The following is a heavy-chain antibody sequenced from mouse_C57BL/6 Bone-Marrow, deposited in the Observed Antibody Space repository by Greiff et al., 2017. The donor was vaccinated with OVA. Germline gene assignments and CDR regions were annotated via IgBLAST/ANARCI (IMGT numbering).Heavy chain of an antibody. D-gene: IGHD2-4*01. Sequence: QVQLKESGPGLVAPSQSLSITCTVSGFSLTSYGVDWVRQSPGKGLEWLGGIWGGGSTNYNSALKSRLGISKDTSKSQVFLQMNSLQTDDTAMYYCASEGGLRRRFAYWGQGTLVTVSA. J-gene: IGHJ3*01. CDR1: GFSLTSYG. CDR3: ASEGGLRRRFAY. V-gene: IGHV2-6*01. CDR2: IWGGGST.